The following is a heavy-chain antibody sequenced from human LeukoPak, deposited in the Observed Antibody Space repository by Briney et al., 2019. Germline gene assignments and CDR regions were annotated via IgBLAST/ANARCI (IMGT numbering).Heavy chain of an antibody. CDR1: SGSITSYY. J-gene: IGHJ4*02. Sequence: KPSGTLSLTCTVSSGSITSYYWSWIRQPPGKGLEYIGHIYYTGTTDYNPSLKSRLTMSVATSKNQFSLTLISVPASATAVYFCAGAPNQYYFDYWGQGTLVAVSS. V-gene: IGHV4-59*01. CDR3: AGAPNQYYFDY. CDR2: IYYTGTT.